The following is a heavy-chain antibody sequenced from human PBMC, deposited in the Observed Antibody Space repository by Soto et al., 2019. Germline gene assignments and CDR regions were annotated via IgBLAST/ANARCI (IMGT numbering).Heavy chain of an antibody. V-gene: IGHV1-69*05. J-gene: IGHJ5*02. Sequence: GASVKVSCKASRGTFSSYAISWVRQAPEQGLEWMGGIIPIFGTANYAQKFQGRFTITTDESTSTAYMELSRLRSEETAVYYCARGSTIFGVVSPRDPWGQGTLVTVSS. CDR3: ARGSTIFGVVSPRDP. D-gene: IGHD3-3*01. CDR1: RGTFSSYA. CDR2: IIPIFGTA.